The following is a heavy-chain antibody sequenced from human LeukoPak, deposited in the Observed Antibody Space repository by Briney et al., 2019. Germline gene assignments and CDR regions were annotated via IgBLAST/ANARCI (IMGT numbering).Heavy chain of an antibody. CDR3: ARHKYSSGWPPEGAFDI. J-gene: IGHJ3*02. CDR2: LYYGGST. CDR1: GDSISSSSYY. V-gene: IGHV4-39*01. Sequence: SETLSLTCTVSGDSISSSSYYWGWIRQSPGKGLECIGSLYYGGSTHYKSSLKSRVNISVDTSKNQFSLKLSSVTAADTAVYYCARHKYSSGWPPEGAFDIWGQGTMVTVSS. D-gene: IGHD6-19*01.